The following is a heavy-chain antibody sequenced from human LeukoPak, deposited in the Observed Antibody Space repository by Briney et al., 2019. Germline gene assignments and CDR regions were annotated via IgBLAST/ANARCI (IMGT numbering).Heavy chain of an antibody. CDR3: AKDLRHIVVVTAITDY. J-gene: IGHJ4*02. D-gene: IGHD2-21*02. Sequence: GGSLRLSCAASGFTFSSYAMSWVRQAPGKGLEWVSAISGSGGSTYYADSVKGRFTISRDNSKNTLYLQMNSLRAEDTAVYYCAKDLRHIVVVTAITDYWGQGTLVTVSS. V-gene: IGHV3-23*01. CDR1: GFTFSSYA. CDR2: ISGSGGST.